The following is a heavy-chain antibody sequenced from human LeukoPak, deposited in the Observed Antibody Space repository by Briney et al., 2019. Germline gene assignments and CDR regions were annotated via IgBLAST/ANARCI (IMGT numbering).Heavy chain of an antibody. Sequence: GGSLRLSCAASGFTFSSYAMSWVRQAPGKGLEWVSGIRSSGDTTYYADSVKGRFTISRDNSKNTLYLQMNSLRAEDTAVYYCAKDYYDSSGSLWGQGTMVTVSS. J-gene: IGHJ3*01. CDR3: AKDYYDSSGSL. V-gene: IGHV3-23*01. CDR1: GFTFSSYA. CDR2: IRSSGDTT. D-gene: IGHD3-22*01.